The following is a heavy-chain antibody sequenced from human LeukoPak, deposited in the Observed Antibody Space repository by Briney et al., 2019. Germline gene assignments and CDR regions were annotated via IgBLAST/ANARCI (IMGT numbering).Heavy chain of an antibody. J-gene: IGHJ4*02. V-gene: IGHV1-69*13. D-gene: IGHD3-22*01. CDR3: ARAASYYYDSSGYYY. Sequence: GASVKVSCKASGGTFSSYAISWVRQAPGQGLEWMGGIIPIFGTANYAQKFQGRVTITADESTSTAYMELSSLRPEDTAVYYCARAASYYYDSSGYYYWGQGTLVTVSS. CDR2: IIPIFGTA. CDR1: GGTFSSYA.